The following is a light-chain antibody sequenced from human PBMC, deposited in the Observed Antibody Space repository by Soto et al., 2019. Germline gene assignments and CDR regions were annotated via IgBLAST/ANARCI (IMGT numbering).Light chain of an antibody. J-gene: IGKJ1*01. Sequence: EIVLTQSPGTLSLSPGERATLSCRASQSVSTSHLAWYQQKPGQAPRLLISGASTRATGIPDRFSGSGSGTDFTLTITRLEPEDFAVYYCQQYGTSPQGTFGQGTKVDIK. V-gene: IGKV3-20*01. CDR2: GAS. CDR3: QQYGTSPQGT. CDR1: QSVSTSH.